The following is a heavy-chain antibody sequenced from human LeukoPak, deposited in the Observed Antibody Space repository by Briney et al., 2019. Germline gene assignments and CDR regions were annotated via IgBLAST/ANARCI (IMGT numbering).Heavy chain of an antibody. J-gene: IGHJ6*03. Sequence: SETLSLTCTVSGGSISRHYWSWIRQPPGKGLEWIGYISYSGSTNYNPSLKSRVTISVDRSKNQFSLKLSSVTAADTAVYYCASTFWSDCYTNYHYYMDVWGEGTTVTVSS. CDR2: ISYSGST. CDR1: GGSISRHY. V-gene: IGHV4-59*11. D-gene: IGHD3-3*01. CDR3: ASTFWSDCYTNYHYYMDV.